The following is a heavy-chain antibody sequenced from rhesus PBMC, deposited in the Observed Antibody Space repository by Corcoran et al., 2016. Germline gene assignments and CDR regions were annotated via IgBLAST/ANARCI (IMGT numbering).Heavy chain of an antibody. CDR2: ISGSSGST. CDR1: GGSISSSNW. CDR3: AREYGNYYFDY. J-gene: IGHJ4*01. Sequence: QVQLQESGPGLVQPSETLSLTCAVSGGSISSSNWWSWIRPPPGTGLEWIVYISGSSGSTYYNPSLKSRVTISTDTSKNQFSLKLSSVTAADTAVYYCAREYGNYYFDYWGQGVLVTVSS. D-gene: IGHD4-23*01. V-gene: IGHV4-65*01.